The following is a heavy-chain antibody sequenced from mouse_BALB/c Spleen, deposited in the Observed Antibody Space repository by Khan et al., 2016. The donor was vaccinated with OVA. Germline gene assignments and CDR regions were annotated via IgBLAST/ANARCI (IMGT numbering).Heavy chain of an antibody. CDR2: IDPFNGGN. CDR1: GYSFTTYY. Sequence: VQLQQSGPELMKPGASVKISCKASGYSFTTYYMHWVKQSHGKSLEWIGYIDPFNGGNDYNQKFKGKATWTVDKSYRTAYMNLSSLTSEYSAVYYCARVTFDYWCLGTLFTVSA. D-gene: IGHD2-2*01. J-gene: IGHJ3*01. CDR3: ARVTFDY. V-gene: IGHV1-34*01.